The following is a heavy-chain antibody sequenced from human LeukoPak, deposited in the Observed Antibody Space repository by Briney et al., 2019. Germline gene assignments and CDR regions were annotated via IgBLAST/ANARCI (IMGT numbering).Heavy chain of an antibody. D-gene: IGHD2-8*01. J-gene: IGHJ4*02. CDR3: ARANRGVGYFDY. CDR1: LFSFSDYY. CDR2: ISGSGNTV. Sequence: GGSLRLSCAASLFSFSDYYVTLIRQAPGKGLDWLSYISGSGNTVYYANFVKGRFTISRDNAKNSLYLQMNSMRAEDTAVYFCARANRGVGYFDYWGQGTLVIVSS. V-gene: IGHV3-11*01.